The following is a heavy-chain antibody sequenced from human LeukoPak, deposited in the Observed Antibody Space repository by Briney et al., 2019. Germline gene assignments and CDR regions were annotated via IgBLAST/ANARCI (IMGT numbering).Heavy chain of an antibody. V-gene: IGHV1-8*01. Sequence: GASVTVSSTASGYTFTSYDINWVRQAPGQGLERMGWMNPNSGNTGYAQKFQGRVTMTRNTSISTAYMELSSLRSEDTAVYYCAREMRYYYYMDVWGKGTTVTVSS. CDR3: AREMRYYYYMDV. D-gene: IGHD5-24*01. J-gene: IGHJ6*03. CDR1: GYTFTSYD. CDR2: MNPNSGNT.